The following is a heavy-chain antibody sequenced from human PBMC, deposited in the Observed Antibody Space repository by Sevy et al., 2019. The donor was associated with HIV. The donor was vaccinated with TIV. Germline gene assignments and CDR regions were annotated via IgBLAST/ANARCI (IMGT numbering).Heavy chain of an antibody. V-gene: IGHV3-9*01. D-gene: IGHD6-19*01. CDR1: GFTFDAHA. CDR3: ARDLNSGHTADSYYYYYGLDV. Sequence: QLGGSLRLSCAASGFTFDAHAMHWVRQSPGKGLEWVSGINWNSGILGYADSVKGRFTISRDNAKNSLYLQMNSLTTEDTALYFCARDLNSGHTADSYYYYYGLDVWGQGTTVTVSS. J-gene: IGHJ6*02. CDR2: INWNSGIL.